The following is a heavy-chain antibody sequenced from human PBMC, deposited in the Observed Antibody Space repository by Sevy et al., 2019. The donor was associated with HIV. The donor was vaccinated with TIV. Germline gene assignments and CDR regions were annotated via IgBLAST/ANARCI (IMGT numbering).Heavy chain of an antibody. V-gene: IGHV4-30-4*01. CDR2: LYYSGST. J-gene: IGHJ3*02. CDR3: ARAVGFTRGAFDI. CDR1: GDSITTNDYF. D-gene: IGHD3-10*01. Sequence: SESLSLTCTISGDSITTNDYFCTWIRQSPGKGLEWIGYLYYSGSTDYNPSLKSRVSISTDTTKSHFSLNLNSVTGADTAIYYCARAVGFTRGAFDIWGQGITVTVSS.